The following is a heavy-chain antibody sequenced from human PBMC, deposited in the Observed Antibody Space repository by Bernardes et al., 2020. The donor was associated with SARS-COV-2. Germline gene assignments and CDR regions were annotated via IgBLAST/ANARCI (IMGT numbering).Heavy chain of an antibody. D-gene: IGHD5-18*01. J-gene: IGHJ6*02. Sequence: GGSLRLSCAASGFTFSSYAMSWVRQAPGKGLEWVSAISGSGGSTYYADSVKGRFTISRDNSKNTLYLQMNSLRAEDTAVYYCAKGGYSYYYYGMDVWGQGTTVTVSS. CDR2: ISGSGGST. CDR1: GFTFSSYA. V-gene: IGHV3-23*01. CDR3: AKGGYSYYYYGMDV.